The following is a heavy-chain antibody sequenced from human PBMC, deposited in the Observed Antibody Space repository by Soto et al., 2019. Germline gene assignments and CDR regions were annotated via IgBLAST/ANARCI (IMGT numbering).Heavy chain of an antibody. CDR1: GYNFAGYW. J-gene: IGHJ6*02. D-gene: IGHD5-12*01. V-gene: IGHV5-51*01. CDR3: ARQSGMDV. CDR2: IFPGDSDT. Sequence: GESLKISCKTSGYNFAGYWIGWLRRCPGKGLEGLVIIFPGDSDTKYSPSFQGQVIISADKSIRTAYLQWSSLKASDTAIYYCARQSGMDVWGQGTTVTVS.